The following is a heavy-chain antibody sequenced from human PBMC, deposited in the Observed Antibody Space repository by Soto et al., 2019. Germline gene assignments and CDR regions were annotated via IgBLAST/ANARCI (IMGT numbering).Heavy chain of an antibody. CDR3: AKDHYYDFWSGYYTGGWFDP. CDR2: ISGSGGST. J-gene: IGHJ5*02. V-gene: IGHV3-23*01. D-gene: IGHD3-3*01. Sequence: EVQLLESGGGLVQPGGSLRLSCAASGFTFSSYAMSWVRQAPGKGLEWVSAISGSGGSTYYADSVKGRFTISRDNSKNTLYLQMNSLGAEDTAVYYCAKDHYYDFWSGYYTGGWFDPWGQGTLVTVSS. CDR1: GFTFSSYA.